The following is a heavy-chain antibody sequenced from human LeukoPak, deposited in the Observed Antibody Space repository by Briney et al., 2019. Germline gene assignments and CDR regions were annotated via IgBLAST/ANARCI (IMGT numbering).Heavy chain of an antibody. J-gene: IGHJ5*02. D-gene: IGHD5-18*01. V-gene: IGHV4-59*05. CDR1: GFTFSSYSMN. CDR2: IYYGGST. CDR3: ARGYSYGYWFDP. Sequence: PGGSLRLSFAASGFTFSSYSMNWVRQAPGKGLEWIGSIYYGGSTYYNPSLKSRVTISVDTSKKQFSLKLSSVTAADTAVYYFARGYSYGYWFDPWGQGTLVTVSS.